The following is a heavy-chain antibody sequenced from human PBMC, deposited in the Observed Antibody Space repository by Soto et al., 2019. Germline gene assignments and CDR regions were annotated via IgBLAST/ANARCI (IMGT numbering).Heavy chain of an antibody. J-gene: IGHJ6*02. CDR2: MSPNSGNT. CDR1: GYTFTSYD. D-gene: IGHD1-26*01. V-gene: IGHV1-8*01. Sequence: QVQLVQSGAEVKKPGASVKVSCKASGYTFTSYDINWVRQATGQGLEWMGWMSPNSGNTGYAQKFQGRVTMTRHTSISTAYMELSSLRSEDTAVYYCARQWEQSGYYYGMDVWGQGTTVTVSS. CDR3: ARQWEQSGYYYGMDV.